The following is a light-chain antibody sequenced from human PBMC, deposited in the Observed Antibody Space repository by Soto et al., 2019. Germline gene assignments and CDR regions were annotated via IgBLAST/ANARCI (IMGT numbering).Light chain of an antibody. J-gene: IGKJ4*01. CDR3: QQRSNWPLVT. Sequence: EIVLTQSPATLSLSPGESATLSCRASQSVRNNLAWYQHKPGQAPRLLIYGAFNRTTGIPARFSGSGSGPDFPLSISSLAPEDFAVYYCQQRSNWPLVTFGGGTKVEIK. CDR2: GAF. V-gene: IGKV3-11*01. CDR1: QSVRNN.